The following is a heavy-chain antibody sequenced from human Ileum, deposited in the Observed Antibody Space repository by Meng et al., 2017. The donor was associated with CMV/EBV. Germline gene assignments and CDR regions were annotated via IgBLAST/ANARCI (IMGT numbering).Heavy chain of an antibody. V-gene: IGHV3-43D*03. Sequence: GESLKISCAASGFTFDDYAMHWARQAPGKGLEWVSHISWDGIDTYYADSVKGRFTVSRDNSKNYLYLQMHSLRVEDTAFYYCARADSDIAMGVYYFHSWGQGTLVTSPQ. D-gene: IGHD5-18*01. CDR3: ARADSDIAMGVYYFHS. CDR1: GFTFDDYA. J-gene: IGHJ4*02. CDR2: ISWDGIDT.